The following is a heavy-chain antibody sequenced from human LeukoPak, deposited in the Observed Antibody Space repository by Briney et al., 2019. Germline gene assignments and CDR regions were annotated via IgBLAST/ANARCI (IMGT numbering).Heavy chain of an antibody. J-gene: IGHJ4*02. Sequence: ASVKVSCKASGYTFTSYAMNWVRQAPGQGLEWMGWISTYNGNTNYAQKLQGRVTMTTDTSTSTAYMELRSLRSDDTAVYYCARHAVLLWFGELLYQTSFDYWGQGTLVTVSS. CDR2: ISTYNGNT. D-gene: IGHD3-10*01. V-gene: IGHV1-18*01. CDR1: GYTFTSYA. CDR3: ARHAVLLWFGELLYQTSFDY.